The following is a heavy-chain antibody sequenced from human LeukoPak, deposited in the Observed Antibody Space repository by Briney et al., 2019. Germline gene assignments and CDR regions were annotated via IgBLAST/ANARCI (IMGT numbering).Heavy chain of an antibody. J-gene: IGHJ3*02. CDR3: ATQPYRGSYSDAFDI. Sequence: GGSLRLSCAASGFTFSSYGMHWVRQAPGKGLEWVAVISYDGSNKYYADSVKGRFTISRDNSKNTLYLQMNSLRAEDTAVYYCATQPYRGSYSDAFDIWGQGTMVTVSS. V-gene: IGHV3-30*03. CDR1: GFTFSSYG. CDR2: ISYDGSNK. D-gene: IGHD1-26*01.